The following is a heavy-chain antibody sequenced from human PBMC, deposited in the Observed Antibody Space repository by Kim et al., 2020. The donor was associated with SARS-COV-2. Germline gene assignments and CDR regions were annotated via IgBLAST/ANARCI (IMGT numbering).Heavy chain of an antibody. CDR1: GYTFTSYA. D-gene: IGHD3-10*01. J-gene: IGHJ4*02. Sequence: ASVKVSCKASGYTFTSYAMNWVRQAPGQGLEWMGWINTNTGNPTYAQGFTGRFVFSLDTSVSTAYLQISSLKAEDTAVYYCARDDSIAGSCNFDYWGQGTLVTVSS. CDR3: ARDDSIAGSCNFDY. CDR2: INTNTGNP. V-gene: IGHV7-4-1*02.